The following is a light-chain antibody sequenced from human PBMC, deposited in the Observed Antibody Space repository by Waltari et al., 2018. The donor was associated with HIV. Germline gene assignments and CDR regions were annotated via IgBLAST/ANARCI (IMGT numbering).Light chain of an antibody. J-gene: IGLJ2*01. CDR3: ETWDSDIRV. V-gene: IGLV4-60*03. Sequence: QPVLTQSSSPFASLASSVKLTCTLSSGHSTYLIPWHPHPPGQAPPYLRKVEGSGSFNKGSGVPDRCSGSSSGADRYLTISNLQSEDEADYYCETWDSDIRVFGGGTKLTVL. CDR1: SGHSTYL. CDR2: VEGSGSF.